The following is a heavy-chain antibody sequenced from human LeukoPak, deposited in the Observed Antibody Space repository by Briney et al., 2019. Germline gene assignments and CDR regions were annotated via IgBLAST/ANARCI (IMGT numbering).Heavy chain of an antibody. CDR3: ARGKGLASNHWYSYMDV. CDR1: TYTFTNYD. Sequence: ASVKVSCKASTYTFTNYDINWVRQATGQGLEWMGWMNPNSGHTAYAQKFQGRVTITRNTSISTVYMELSSLRSEDTAVYYCARGKGLASNHWYSYMDVWGKGSTVTVSS. V-gene: IGHV1-8*03. D-gene: IGHD6-13*01. J-gene: IGHJ6*03. CDR2: MNPNSGHT.